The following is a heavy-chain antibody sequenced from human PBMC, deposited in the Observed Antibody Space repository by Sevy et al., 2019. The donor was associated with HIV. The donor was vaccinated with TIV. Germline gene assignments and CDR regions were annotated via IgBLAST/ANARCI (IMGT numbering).Heavy chain of an antibody. V-gene: IGHV3-9*01. CDR1: GFTFDDYA. D-gene: IGHD3-10*01. J-gene: IGHJ4*02. CDR3: AKAPSGYYYGSGRFYFDY. CDR2: ISWNSGRI. Sequence: GGSLRLSCAASGFTFDDYAMHWVRQAPGKGLEWVSGISWNSGRIGYADSVKGRFTISRDNAKNSLYLQMNSLRAEDTALYYCAKAPSGYYYGSGRFYFDYWGQGTLVTVSS.